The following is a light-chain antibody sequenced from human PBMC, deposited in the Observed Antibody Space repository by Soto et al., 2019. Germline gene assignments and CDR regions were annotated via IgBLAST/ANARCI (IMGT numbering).Light chain of an antibody. Sequence: QSVLTQPPSVSGAPGQTVPISCAGTSSNIGSNYDVHWYQHLPGTAPKLLIFGYTNRPSGVPDRFSGSKSGTSASLAITGLQSEDEAAYYCQSYDSDVSAWVFVGGTKPTVL. CDR3: QSYDSDVSAWV. CDR2: GYT. CDR1: SSNIGSNYD. J-gene: IGLJ3*02. V-gene: IGLV1-40*01.